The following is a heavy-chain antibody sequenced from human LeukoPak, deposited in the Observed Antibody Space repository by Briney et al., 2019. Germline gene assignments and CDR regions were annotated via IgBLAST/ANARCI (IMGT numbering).Heavy chain of an antibody. Sequence: SETLSLTCTVSGGSISSYYWSWIRQPPGKGLEWIGYIYYSGSTNYNPSLKSRVTISVDTSKNQFSLKLSSVTAADTAVYYCARDLREIWFGELSNWFDPWGQGTLVTVSS. CDR1: GGSISSYY. V-gene: IGHV4-59*01. J-gene: IGHJ5*02. CDR2: IYYSGST. D-gene: IGHD3-10*01. CDR3: ARDLREIWFGELSNWFDP.